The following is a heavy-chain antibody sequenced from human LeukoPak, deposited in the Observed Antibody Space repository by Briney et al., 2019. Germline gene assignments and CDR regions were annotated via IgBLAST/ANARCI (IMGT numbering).Heavy chain of an antibody. CDR1: GGSISSYY. CDR2: IYYSGST. D-gene: IGHD5-24*01. CDR3: ARHEDGFFDY. Sequence: PSETLSLTCTVSGGSISSYYWSWIRQPPGKGLEWIGYIYYSGSTNYNPSLKSRVTISVDTSKNQFSLKLSSVTAADTAVYYCARHEDGFFDYWGQGTLVTVSS. J-gene: IGHJ4*02. V-gene: IGHV4-59*08.